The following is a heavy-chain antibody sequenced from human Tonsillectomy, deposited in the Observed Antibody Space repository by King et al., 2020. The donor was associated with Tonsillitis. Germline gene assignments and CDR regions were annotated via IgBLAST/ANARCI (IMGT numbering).Heavy chain of an antibody. CDR2: IRYDGSKK. Sequence: VQLVESGGGVVQPGGSLRLSCAASGFTFSSYGMHWVRQAPGKGLEWVTFIRYDGSKKYYGDSVKGRFTISRDNSKNTIYLQMNSLRAEDTAVYYCAKDPTGGWFGKELNYFDYWGRGTLVTVSS. CDR3: AKDPTGGWFGKELNYFDY. V-gene: IGHV3-30*02. D-gene: IGHD3-10*01. J-gene: IGHJ4*02. CDR1: GFTFSSYG.